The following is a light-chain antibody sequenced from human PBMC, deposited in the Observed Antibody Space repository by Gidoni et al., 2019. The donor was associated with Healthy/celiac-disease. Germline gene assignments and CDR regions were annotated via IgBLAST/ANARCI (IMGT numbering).Light chain of an antibody. J-gene: IGKJ1*01. Sequence: DIQLTQSPSFLSASVGDRVTITCRASQGISSYLAWYQQKPGKAPNLLIYAASTLQSGVPSRCSGSGSWTEFTLTTSSLQPEDFATYYCQQRNSYRWTFGQGTKVEIK. CDR1: QGISSY. V-gene: IGKV1-9*01. CDR3: QQRNSYRWT. CDR2: AAS.